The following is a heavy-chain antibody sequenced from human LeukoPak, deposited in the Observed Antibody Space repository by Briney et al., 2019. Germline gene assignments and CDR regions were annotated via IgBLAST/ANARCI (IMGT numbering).Heavy chain of an antibody. CDR1: GGSLSSYY. CDR3: ARTTEAHSWRTRYYDYYMDV. V-gene: IGHV4-59*01. D-gene: IGHD6-13*01. J-gene: IGHJ6*03. Sequence: SETLSLTCTVSGGSLSSYYWSWIRQPPGKGLEWIGYIYYSGSTNYNPSLKSRVTISVDTSKNQLSRKLSSVTAADTAVYYFARTTEAHSWRTRYYDYYMDVWGKGTTVTVSS. CDR2: IYYSGST.